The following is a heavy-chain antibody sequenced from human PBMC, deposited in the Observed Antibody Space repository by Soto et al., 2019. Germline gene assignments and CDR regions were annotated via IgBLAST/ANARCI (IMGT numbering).Heavy chain of an antibody. CDR1: GYTFSSNW. J-gene: IGHJ6*02. V-gene: IGHV5-51*01. CDR2: IYPGDSDT. CDR3: ARLMKATLFYYYGMDV. Sequence: PGESLKISCQTSGYTFSSNWIGWVRQMPGKGLEWMGIIYPGDSDTRYSPSFQGQVTISADKSTSTAYLQWSSLKASDTAMYYCARLMKATLFYYYGMDVWGQGATVTVSS. D-gene: IGHD1-26*01.